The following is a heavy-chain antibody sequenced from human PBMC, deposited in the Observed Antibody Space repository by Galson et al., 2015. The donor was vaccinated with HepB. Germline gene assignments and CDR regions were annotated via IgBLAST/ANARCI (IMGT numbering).Heavy chain of an antibody. CDR2: IRSKAYGGTT. D-gene: IGHD1-26*01. J-gene: IGHJ4*02. CDR3: TRDPEWELLPRYYFDY. V-gene: IGHV3-49*03. Sequence: SLRLSCAASGFTFGDYAMSWFRQAPGKGLEWVGFIRSKAYGGTTEYAASVKGRFTISRDDFKSIAYLQMNSLKTEDTAVYYCTRDPEWELLPRYYFDYWGQGTLVTVSS. CDR1: GFTFGDYA.